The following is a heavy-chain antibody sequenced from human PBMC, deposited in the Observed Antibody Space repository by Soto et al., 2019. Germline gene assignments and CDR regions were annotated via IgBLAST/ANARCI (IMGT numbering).Heavy chain of an antibody. CDR3: AKGGDSWSGYSPH. V-gene: IGHV3-23*01. CDR2: ISATAVSS. D-gene: IGHD3-3*01. CDR1: GFTFSGYA. Sequence: PGRSLRLSCAASGFTFSGYAMTWVRQAPGKGLEWVSIISATAVSSYSADTVKGRFTISRDNSQNMLYLQMNSLTAEDTAVYYCAKGGDSWSGYSPHWGQGTLVTVPQ. J-gene: IGHJ4*02.